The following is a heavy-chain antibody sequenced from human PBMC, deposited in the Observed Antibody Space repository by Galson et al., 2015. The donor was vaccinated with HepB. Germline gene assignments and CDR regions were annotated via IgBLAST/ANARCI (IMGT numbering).Heavy chain of an antibody. CDR1: GFTFSDYY. CDR2: ISSSSYT. J-gene: IGHJ3*02. D-gene: IGHD2-15*01. V-gene: IGHV3-11*05. CDR3: ARDTELRPTDIHCSGGSCLDAFDI. Sequence: SLRLSCAASGFTFSDYYMSWIRQAPGKGLEWVSYISSSSYTNYADSVKGRFTISRDNAKNSLYLQMNSLRAEDTAVYYCARDTELRPTDIHCSGGSCLDAFDIWGQGTMVTVSS.